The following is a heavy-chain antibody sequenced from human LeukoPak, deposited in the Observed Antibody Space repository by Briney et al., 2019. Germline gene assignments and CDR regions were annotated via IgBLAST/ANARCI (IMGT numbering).Heavy chain of an antibody. CDR1: GGSISSYY. CDR2: IYYSGST. V-gene: IGHV4-39*07. D-gene: IGHD6-19*01. CDR3: ARGKNPRYSSGWFYYYYYMDV. Sequence: PSETLSLTCTVSGGSISSYYWGWIRQPPGKGLEWIGSIYYSGSTNYNPSLKSRVTISVDTSKNQFSLKLSSVTAADTAVYYCARGKNPRYSSGWFYYYYYMDVWGKGTTVTVSS. J-gene: IGHJ6*03.